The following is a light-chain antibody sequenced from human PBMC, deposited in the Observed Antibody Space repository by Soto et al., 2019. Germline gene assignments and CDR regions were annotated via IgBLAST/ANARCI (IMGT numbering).Light chain of an antibody. Sequence: EIVLTQSPGTLSLSPGERATLSCRASQGVYNSYLAWYQQKPGQAPRLLIYGASSRATGTPDGFSGSGSGTDFTLTISSLEPEDVAVYYCHQYGTSPWTFGQGTKVDTK. V-gene: IGKV3-20*01. CDR2: GAS. CDR1: QGVYNSY. J-gene: IGKJ1*01. CDR3: HQYGTSPWT.